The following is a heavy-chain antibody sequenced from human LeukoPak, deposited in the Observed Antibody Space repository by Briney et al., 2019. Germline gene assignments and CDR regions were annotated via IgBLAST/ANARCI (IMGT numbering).Heavy chain of an antibody. CDR3: AKYIEHFDP. Sequence: GGSLRLSCAASGFTFTNFPMSWVRQAPGKGLEWVSGLSRGGAKTFYAPSVKGRFTISRDDSNSTVFLHMKRLRVEDTAMYYCAKYIEHFDPWGKGTLVIVSS. CDR2: LSRGGAKT. J-gene: IGHJ4*01. V-gene: IGHV3-23*01. D-gene: IGHD2-15*01. CDR1: GFTFTNFP.